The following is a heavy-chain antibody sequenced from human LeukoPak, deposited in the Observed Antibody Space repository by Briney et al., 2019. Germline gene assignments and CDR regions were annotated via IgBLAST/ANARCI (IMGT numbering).Heavy chain of an antibody. CDR1: GYTFTSYV. CDR2: ISAYNGNT. CDR3: ARRLSSSSWYTYYFDY. D-gene: IGHD6-13*01. J-gene: IGHJ4*02. Sequence: ASVKVSCKASGYTFTSYVISWVRQAPGQGLEWMGWISAYNGNTNYAQKLQGRVTMTTDTSTSTAYMELRSLRSDDTAVYYCARRLSSSSWYTYYFDYWGQGTLVTVSS. V-gene: IGHV1-18*01.